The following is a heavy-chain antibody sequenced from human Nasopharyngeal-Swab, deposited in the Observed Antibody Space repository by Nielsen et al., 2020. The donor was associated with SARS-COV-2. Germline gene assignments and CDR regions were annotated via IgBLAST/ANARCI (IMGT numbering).Heavy chain of an antibody. Sequence: SETLSLTCAISGGSISSYYWSWIRQPPGKGLEWIGCIHYSGSTYYNPSLKSRVTMAVDTSNNQFPLKVTSVTAADTAVYYCAREQRGGDFWTRHYYNGMDVWGQGTTVTVSS. CDR2: IHYSGST. D-gene: IGHD3/OR15-3a*01. V-gene: IGHV4-59*13. CDR1: GGSISSYY. CDR3: AREQRGGDFWTRHYYNGMDV. J-gene: IGHJ6*02.